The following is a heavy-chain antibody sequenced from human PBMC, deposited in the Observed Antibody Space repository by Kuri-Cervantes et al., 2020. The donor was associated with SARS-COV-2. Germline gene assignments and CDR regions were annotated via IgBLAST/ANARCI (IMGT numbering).Heavy chain of an antibody. J-gene: IGHJ4*02. D-gene: IGHD2-2*02. V-gene: IGHV4-34*01. CDR2: INHSGST. CDR1: GGSFSGYY. CDR3: ARGSASCSSTSCYRGYFDY. Sequence: SQTLSLTCAVYGGSFSGYYWSWIRQPPGKGLEWIGEINHSGSTNYNPSLKSRVTISVDTSKNQFSLKLSSVTAADTAVYYCARGSASCSSTSCYRGYFDYWGQGNLVTGSS.